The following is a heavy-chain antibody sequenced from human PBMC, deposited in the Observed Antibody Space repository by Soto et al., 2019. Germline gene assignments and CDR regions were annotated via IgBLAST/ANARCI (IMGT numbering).Heavy chain of an antibody. V-gene: IGHV3-30*03. Sequence: QVQLVESGGGVVQPGRSLRLSCAASGFTFSSYGMHWVRQAPGKGLEWVAVISYDGSNKYYADSVKGRFTISRDNSKNTLYLQMNSLRAEDTAVYYCAARGYCTNGVCYPADYWGQGTLVTVSS. CDR2: ISYDGSNK. CDR3: AARGYCTNGVCYPADY. CDR1: GFTFSSYG. J-gene: IGHJ4*02. D-gene: IGHD2-8*01.